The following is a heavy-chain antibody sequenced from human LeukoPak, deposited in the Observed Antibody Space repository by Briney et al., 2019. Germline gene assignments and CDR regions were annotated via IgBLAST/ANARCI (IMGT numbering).Heavy chain of an antibody. CDR1: RFTFSSYA. CDR3: AKDVLLGYTSGFSGFDY. CDR2: ISGSGGST. Sequence: PGGTLRLSCAASRFTFSSYAMSWVRQAPGKGLEWVSIISGSGGSTYYADSVKGRFTISTDNSNNTLYLQMNSLRAEDTAIYYCAKDVLLGYTSGFSGFDYWGQGTLVTVSS. D-gene: IGHD5-18*01. V-gene: IGHV3-23*01. J-gene: IGHJ4*02.